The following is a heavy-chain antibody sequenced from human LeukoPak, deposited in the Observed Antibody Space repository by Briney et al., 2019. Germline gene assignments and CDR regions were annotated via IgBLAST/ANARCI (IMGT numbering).Heavy chain of an antibody. D-gene: IGHD3-22*01. CDR1: GYTFTGYY. V-gene: IGHV1-2*02. Sequence: GASVKVSCKASGYTFTGYYMHWVRQAPGQGLEWMGWINPNSGGTNYAQKFQGRVTMTRDTSISTAYMELSRLRSGDTAVYYCARGPRRLSDSSGYYYGDDYWGQGTLVTVSS. J-gene: IGHJ4*02. CDR2: INPNSGGT. CDR3: ARGPRRLSDSSGYYYGDDY.